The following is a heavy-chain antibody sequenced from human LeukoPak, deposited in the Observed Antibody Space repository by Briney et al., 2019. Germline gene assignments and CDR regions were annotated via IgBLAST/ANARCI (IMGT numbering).Heavy chain of an antibody. CDR3: ASGSNVDTAMASIYFDY. D-gene: IGHD5-18*01. V-gene: IGHV1-2*02. CDR2: INPNSGGT. CDR1: GYTFTGYY. J-gene: IGHJ4*02. Sequence: ASVTVSCKASGYTFTGYYIHWVRQAPGQGPEWMGWINPNSGGTNYAQKFQGRVTMTRDTSINTAYMELNRLRSDDTAVYYRASGSNVDTAMASIYFDYWGQGTLVTVSS.